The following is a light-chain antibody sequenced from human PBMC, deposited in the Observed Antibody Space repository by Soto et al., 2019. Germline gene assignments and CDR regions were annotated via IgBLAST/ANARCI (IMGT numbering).Light chain of an antibody. CDR3: HPYYNYPFT. CDR2: KAS. J-gene: IGKJ2*01. CDR1: HGIGDC. V-gene: IGKV1-5*03. Sequence: DIQMTQSPSTLSASVGDRVTITCLASHGIGDCLAWYQQKPGKAPKLLMYKASNLESGVPSRFSGSGSGTEFTLTIITLQPDDFATYHCHPYYNYPFTFGQGTKVDIK.